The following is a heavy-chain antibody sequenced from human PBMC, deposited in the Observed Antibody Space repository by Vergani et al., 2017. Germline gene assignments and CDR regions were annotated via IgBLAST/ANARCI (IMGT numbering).Heavy chain of an antibody. V-gene: IGHV3-23*04. CDR3: AKARQPSSSWFGLDYYYYGMDV. D-gene: IGHD6-13*01. Sequence: EVELVESGGGLVQPGGSLRLSCAASGFTFSSYAMSWVRQAPGKGLEWVSAISGSGGSTYYADSVKGRFTISRDNSKNTLYLQMNSLRAEDTAVYYCAKARQPSSSWFGLDYYYYGMDVWGQGTTVTVSS. CDR2: ISGSGGST. CDR1: GFTFSSYA. J-gene: IGHJ6*02.